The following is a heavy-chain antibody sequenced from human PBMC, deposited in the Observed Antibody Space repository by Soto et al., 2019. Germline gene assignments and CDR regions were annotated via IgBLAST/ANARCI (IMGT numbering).Heavy chain of an antibody. Sequence: SETLSLTCTVSAGSISSEYWSWILQPPWKGLEWIGYIYYSGSTNYNPSLKSRVTISVDTSKNQFSLKLSSVTAADTAVYYCARVDNWNYEYAFDIWGQGTMVTVS. CDR1: AGSISSEY. CDR3: ARVDNWNYEYAFDI. D-gene: IGHD1-7*01. CDR2: IYYSGST. V-gene: IGHV4-59*01. J-gene: IGHJ3*02.